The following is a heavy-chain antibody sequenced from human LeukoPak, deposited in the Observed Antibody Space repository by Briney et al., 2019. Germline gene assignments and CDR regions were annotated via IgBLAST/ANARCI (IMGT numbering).Heavy chain of an antibody. V-gene: IGHV3-15*01. D-gene: IGHD3-16*02. CDR3: TTVPYDYVWGSYR. CDR1: GFTFSSYW. J-gene: IGHJ4*02. CDR2: IKSKTDGGTT. Sequence: GGSLRLSCAASGFTFSSYWMSWVRQAPGKGLEWVGRIKSKTDGGTTDYAAPVKGRFTISRDDSKNTLYLQMNSLKTEDTAVYYCTTVPYDYVWGSYRWGQGTLVTVSS.